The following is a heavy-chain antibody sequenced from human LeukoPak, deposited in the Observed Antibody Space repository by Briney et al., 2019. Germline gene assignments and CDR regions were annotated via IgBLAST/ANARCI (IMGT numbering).Heavy chain of an antibody. CDR3: ARDPTRPLYYYDSSNWFDP. D-gene: IGHD3-22*01. J-gene: IGHJ5*02. Sequence: GGSLRLSCAASGFTLSSYWMSWVRQAPGKGLEWVANIKQDGSEKYYVDSVKGRFTISRDNAKNSLYLQMNSLRAEDTAVYYCARDPTRPLYYYDSSNWFDPWGQGTLVTVSS. V-gene: IGHV3-7*01. CDR2: IKQDGSEK. CDR1: GFTLSSYW.